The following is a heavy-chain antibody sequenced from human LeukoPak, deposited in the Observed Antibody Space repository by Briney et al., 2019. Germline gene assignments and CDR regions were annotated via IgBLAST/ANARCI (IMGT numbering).Heavy chain of an antibody. CDR1: GGSISSGSYY. CDR3: AREGRLRWSPAEACFDY. CDR2: IYTSGST. J-gene: IGHJ4*02. V-gene: IGHV4-61*02. D-gene: IGHD4-23*01. Sequence: SETLSLTCTVSGGSISSGSYYWSWIRQPAGKGLEWIGRIYTSGSTNYNPSLKSRVTISVDTSKNQFSLKLSSVTAADTAVYYCAREGRLRWSPAEACFDYWGQGTLVTVSS.